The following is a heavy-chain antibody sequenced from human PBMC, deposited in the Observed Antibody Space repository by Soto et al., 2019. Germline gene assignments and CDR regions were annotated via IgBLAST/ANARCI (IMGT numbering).Heavy chain of an antibody. CDR3: ARDLEFRDGNISHLDY. J-gene: IGHJ4*02. V-gene: IGHV1-69*13. D-gene: IGHD3-10*01. CDR2: IIPIIGTP. CDR1: GGTFRNHV. Sequence: ASVKVSCKASGGTFRNHVFNWVRQAPGQGLEWMGGIIPIIGTPNYAQKFQGRVTITADASTNTVYLDVSGLRSQDTAVYYCARDLEFRDGNISHLDYWGQGTLVTVSS.